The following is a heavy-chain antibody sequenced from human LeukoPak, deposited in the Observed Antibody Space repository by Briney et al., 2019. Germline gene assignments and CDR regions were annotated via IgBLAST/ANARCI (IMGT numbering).Heavy chain of an antibody. V-gene: IGHV3-30*02. CDR3: GGCSSTSCSG. J-gene: IGHJ4*02. Sequence: HSGGSLRLSCAASGFTFSSYGMHWVRQAPGKGLEWVAFIRYDGSNKYYADSVKGRFTISRDKSKNTLSLQMSGLRVEDTAVYYCGGCSSTSCSGWGQGTLVTVSS. CDR1: GFTFSSYG. D-gene: IGHD2-2*01. CDR2: IRYDGSNK.